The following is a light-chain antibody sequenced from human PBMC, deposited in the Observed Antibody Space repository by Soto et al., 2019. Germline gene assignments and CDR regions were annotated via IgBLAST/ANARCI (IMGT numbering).Light chain of an antibody. V-gene: IGKV1-39*01. CDR2: AAS. CDR1: QSISTY. Sequence: DIPMTQSPSSLSASVGDRVAITCRASQSISTYLNWYRQTPGKAPKLLIYAASTLESGVPSRFSGSGSETDFTLTISSLQPEDFATYYCQQSYSTRVTFGQGTKVEIK. CDR3: QQSYSTRVT. J-gene: IGKJ2*01.